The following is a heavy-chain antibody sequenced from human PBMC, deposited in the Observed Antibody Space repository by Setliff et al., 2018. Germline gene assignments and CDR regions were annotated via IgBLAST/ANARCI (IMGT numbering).Heavy chain of an antibody. J-gene: IGHJ5*02. CDR3: MRLVRFCSRTVCQRTSGDEA. Sequence: GASVKVSCKASGYTFRQSIVSWVRQAPGQGLEWLGWIGVYSGNTYSAQRFQGRVSLTTDESTNTAYLGLRGLRSDDTAVYYCMRLVRFCSRTVCQRTSGDEAWGQGTLVTVSS. V-gene: IGHV1-18*01. CDR1: GYTFRQSI. CDR2: IGVYSGNT. D-gene: IGHD3-3*01.